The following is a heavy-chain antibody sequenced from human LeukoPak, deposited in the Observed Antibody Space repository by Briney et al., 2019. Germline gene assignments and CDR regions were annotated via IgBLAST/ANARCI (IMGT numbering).Heavy chain of an antibody. D-gene: IGHD2-2*01. CDR3: ARELVPAVAPYDY. V-gene: IGHV3-21*01. CDR1: GFTFSSYS. CDR2: ISSSCSYI. J-gene: IGHJ4*02. Sequence: GGSLRLSCAASGFTFSSYSMNWVRQAPGKGLEWVSSISSSCSYIYYADSVKGRFTISRDNAKNSLYLQMNSLRAEDTAVYYCARELVPAVAPYDYWGQGTLVTVSS.